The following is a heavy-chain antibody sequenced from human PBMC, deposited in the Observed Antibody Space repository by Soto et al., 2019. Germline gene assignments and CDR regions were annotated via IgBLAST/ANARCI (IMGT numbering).Heavy chain of an antibody. Sequence: PSETLSLTCTVSGGSISSYYWSWIRQPPGKGLEWIGYIYYSGSTNYNPSLKSRLTISVDTSKNQFSLKLSSVTAADTAVYYCARSRRGGMEVWGQGTTVTVSS. V-gene: IGHV4-59*01. CDR2: IYYSGST. CDR3: ARSRRGGMEV. J-gene: IGHJ6*02. CDR1: GGSISSYY. D-gene: IGHD3-10*01.